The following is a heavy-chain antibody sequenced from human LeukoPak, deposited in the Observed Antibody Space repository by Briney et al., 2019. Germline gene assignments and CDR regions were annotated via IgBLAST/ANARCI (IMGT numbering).Heavy chain of an antibody. CDR3: AKVDGSGWWIFDY. CDR2: ISGSGGST. V-gene: IGHV3-23*01. J-gene: IGHJ4*02. Sequence: PGGSLRLSCAASGFTFSSYDMNWVRQAPGKGLEWVSGISGSGGSTYYADSMKGRFTISRDNSKNTVYLQMNSLRAEDTAVYYWAKVDGSGWWIFDYWGQGTLVTVSS. D-gene: IGHD6-19*01. CDR1: GFTFSSYD.